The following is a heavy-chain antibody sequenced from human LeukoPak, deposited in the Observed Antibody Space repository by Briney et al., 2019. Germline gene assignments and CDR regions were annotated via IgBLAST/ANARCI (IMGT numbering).Heavy chain of an antibody. J-gene: IGHJ4*02. Sequence: SETLSLTCTVSGGSISSYYWSRIRQPAGKGLEWIGRIYTSGSTNYNPSLKSRVTMSVDTSKNQFSLKLSSVTAADTAVYYCARNPSSGWYDYFDYWGQGTLVTVSS. V-gene: IGHV4-4*07. CDR3: ARNPSSGWYDYFDY. CDR2: IYTSGST. D-gene: IGHD6-19*01. CDR1: GGSISSYY.